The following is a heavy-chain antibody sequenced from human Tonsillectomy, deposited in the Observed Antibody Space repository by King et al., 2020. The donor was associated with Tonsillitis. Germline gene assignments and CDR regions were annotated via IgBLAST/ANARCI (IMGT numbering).Heavy chain of an antibody. Sequence: QLQESGPGLVKPSQTLSLTCIVSGGSISSGSYYWSWIRQPAGKVLEWRGRFYTIGSSHYNPSLKSRVTISVDTSKNQFSLKQSSVTAADTAVYYCARYTTFDAFDIWGQGTMVTVSS. D-gene: IGHD1-1*01. CDR2: FYTIGSS. CDR3: ARYTTFDAFDI. CDR1: GGSISSGSYY. J-gene: IGHJ3*02. V-gene: IGHV4-61*02.